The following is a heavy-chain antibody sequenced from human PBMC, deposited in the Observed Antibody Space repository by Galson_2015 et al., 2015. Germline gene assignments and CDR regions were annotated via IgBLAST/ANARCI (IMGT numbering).Heavy chain of an antibody. CDR3: ARVEMATISMVRSVYFDY. CDR1: GFTFSSYS. Sequence: SLRLSCAASGFTFSSYSMNWVRQAPGKGLEWVSYISSSSSTIYYADSVKGRFTISRDNAKNSLCLQMNSLRDEDTAVYYCARVEMATISMVRSVYFDYWGQGTLVTVSS. J-gene: IGHJ4*02. V-gene: IGHV3-48*02. CDR2: ISSSSSTI. D-gene: IGHD5-24*01.